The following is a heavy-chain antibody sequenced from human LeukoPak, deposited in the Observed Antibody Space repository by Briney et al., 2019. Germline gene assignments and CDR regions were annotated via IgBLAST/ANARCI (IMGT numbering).Heavy chain of an antibody. Sequence: SETLSLTCTVSGGSISIYYWSWIRQPAGKGLEWIGRIYISGSTNYNPSLKSRVTMSVDTSKNQFSLKLSSVTAADTAVYYCARGPTTVTRAFDYWGQGTLATVSS. CDR1: GGSISIYY. CDR2: IYISGST. D-gene: IGHD4-17*01. V-gene: IGHV4-4*07. J-gene: IGHJ4*02. CDR3: ARGPTTVTRAFDY.